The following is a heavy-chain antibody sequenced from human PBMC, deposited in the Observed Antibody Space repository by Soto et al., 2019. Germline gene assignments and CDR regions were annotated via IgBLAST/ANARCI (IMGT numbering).Heavy chain of an antibody. CDR1: GGTFSSYV. CDR3: ARGWNGFPQ. CDR2: IIPISGKA. D-gene: IGHD1-1*01. Sequence: QVQLVQSGAEVKKPGSSVKVSCKASGGTFSSYVISWVRQAPGQGLECMGGIIPISGKANYAQKFQGRVTITADESTSTAYMELSGLRSEDTAVYYCARGWNGFPQWGQGTLVTVSS. J-gene: IGHJ4*02. V-gene: IGHV1-69*01.